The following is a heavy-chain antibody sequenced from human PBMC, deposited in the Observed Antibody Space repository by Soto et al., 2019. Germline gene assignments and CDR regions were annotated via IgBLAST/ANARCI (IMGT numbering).Heavy chain of an antibody. J-gene: IGHJ6*02. CDR3: ARDKPYCGGDCSITYYYYGMDV. V-gene: IGHV4-31*03. CDR1: GGSISSGGYY. Sequence: QVQLQESGPGLVKPSQTLSLTCTVSGGSISSGGYYWSWIRQHPGKGLEWIGYIYYSGSTYYNPSLKSRVTISVDTSKNQFSLKLSSVTAADTAVYYCARDKPYCGGDCSITYYYYGMDVWGQGTTVTVSS. CDR2: IYYSGST. D-gene: IGHD2-21*02.